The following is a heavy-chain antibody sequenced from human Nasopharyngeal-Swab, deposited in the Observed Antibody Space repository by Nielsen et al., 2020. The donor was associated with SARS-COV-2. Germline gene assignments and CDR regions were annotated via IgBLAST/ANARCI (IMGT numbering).Heavy chain of an antibody. D-gene: IGHD1-26*01. CDR1: GFTFSSYG. J-gene: IGHJ4*02. CDR3: AKDMFDSGSYYFDY. CDR2: ISYDGSNK. Sequence: GESLKISCAASGFTFSSYGMHWVRPAPGKGLEWVAIISYDGSNKYYADSVKGRFTISRDNSKNTLYLQMNSLRAGDTAVYYCAKDMFDSGSYYFDYWGQGTLVTVSS. V-gene: IGHV3-30*18.